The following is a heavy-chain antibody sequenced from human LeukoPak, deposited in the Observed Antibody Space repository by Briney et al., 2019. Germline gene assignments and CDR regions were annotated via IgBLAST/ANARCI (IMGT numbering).Heavy chain of an antibody. CDR2: IKANSGGT. CDR3: ARARATSSSSSWYCFDP. J-gene: IGHJ5*02. D-gene: IGHD6-13*01. CDR1: GYTFTGYY. V-gene: IGHV1-2*02. Sequence: GASVKVSCKASGYTFTGYYMHWVRQAPGQGLEWMGWIKANSGGTNYAQKFQGRVTMTRDTSISTAYMELSRLRSDVTSVYYCARARATSSSSSWYCFDPRGQGTLVTVSS.